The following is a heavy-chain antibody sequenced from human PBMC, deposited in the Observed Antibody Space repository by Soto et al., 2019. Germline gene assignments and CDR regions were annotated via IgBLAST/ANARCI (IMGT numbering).Heavy chain of an antibody. V-gene: IGHV1-18*01. CDR2: ISAYNGNT. D-gene: IGHD6-13*01. J-gene: IGHJ4*02. CDR3: ARDPYSRPFDI. CDR1: GYTFTSYG. Sequence: ASVKVSCKASGYTFTSYGISWVRQAPGQGLEWMGWISAYNGNTNYAQKLQGSVTMTTDTSTSTVFMELRSLSSDDTAVYYCARDPYSRPFDIWVQGTLVTVSS.